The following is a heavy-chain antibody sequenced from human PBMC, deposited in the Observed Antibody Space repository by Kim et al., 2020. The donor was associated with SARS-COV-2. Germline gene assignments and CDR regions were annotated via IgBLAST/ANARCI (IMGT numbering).Heavy chain of an antibody. D-gene: IGHD4-4*01. Sequence: NYSPSLKIRVTISVDTSKNQFSLKLSSVTAADTAVYYCARMGLTTVYFDYWGQGTLVTVSS. CDR3: ARMGLTTVYFDY. J-gene: IGHJ4*02. V-gene: IGHV4-34*01.